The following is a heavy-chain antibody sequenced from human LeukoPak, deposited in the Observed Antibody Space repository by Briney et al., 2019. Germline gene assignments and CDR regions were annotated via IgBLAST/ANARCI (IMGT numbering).Heavy chain of an antibody. J-gene: IGHJ4*02. V-gene: IGHV3-23*01. Sequence: GGSLRLSCAASGFTFSSYAMSWVRQAPGKGLEWVSAISGSGSSTYYADSMKGRFTISRDSSKNTLYLQMNSLRAEDTAVYYCAKGQVEIVVVPAAPFDYWGQGTLVTVSS. D-gene: IGHD2-2*01. CDR2: ISGSGSST. CDR3: AKGQVEIVVVPAAPFDY. CDR1: GFTFSSYA.